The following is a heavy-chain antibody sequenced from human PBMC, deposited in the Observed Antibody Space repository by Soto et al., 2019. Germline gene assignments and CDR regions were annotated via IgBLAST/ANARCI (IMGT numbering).Heavy chain of an antibody. D-gene: IGHD3-9*01. CDR2: ISAYNGNT. Sequence: ASVKVSCKASGYTFTSYGISWVRQAPGQGLEWMGWISAYNGNTNYAQKLQGRVTMTTDTSTSTAYMELRSLRSDDTAVYYCARYLSPYDILTGSPSHAFDIWGQGTMVTVSS. J-gene: IGHJ3*02. V-gene: IGHV1-18*01. CDR3: ARYLSPYDILTGSPSHAFDI. CDR1: GYTFTSYG.